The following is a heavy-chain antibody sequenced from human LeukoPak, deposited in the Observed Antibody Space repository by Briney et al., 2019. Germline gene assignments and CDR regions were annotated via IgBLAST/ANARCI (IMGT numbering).Heavy chain of an antibody. J-gene: IGHJ4*02. CDR2: ISGSGGST. CDR1: GFTFSSYA. V-gene: IGHV3-23*01. CDR3: AKVPAAYCGGDCYYDY. Sequence: GGSLRFSCAASGFTFSSYAMSWVRQAPGKGLEWVSAISGSGGSTYYADSVKGRFTISRDNSKNTLYLQMNSLRAEDTAVYYCAKVPAAYCGGDCYYDYWGQGTLVTVSS. D-gene: IGHD2-21*02.